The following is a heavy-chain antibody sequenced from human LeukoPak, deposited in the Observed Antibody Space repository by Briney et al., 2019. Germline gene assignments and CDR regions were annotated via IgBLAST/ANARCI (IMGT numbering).Heavy chain of an antibody. J-gene: IGHJ4*02. CDR1: GGSISSYY. D-gene: IGHD6-6*01. CDR2: IYYSGST. V-gene: IGHV4-59*01. CDR3: ARSWYSSSPSLDY. Sequence: PSETLSLTCTTSGGSISSYYWSWIRQPPGKGLEWIGYIYYSGSTNYNPSLKGRVTISVDTSKNQFSLKLSSVTAADTAVYYCARSWYSSSPSLDYWGQGTLVTVSS.